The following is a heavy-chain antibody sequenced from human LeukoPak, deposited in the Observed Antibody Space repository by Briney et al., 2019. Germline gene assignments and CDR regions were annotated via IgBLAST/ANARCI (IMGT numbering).Heavy chain of an antibody. V-gene: IGHV4-39*07. CDR3: ARERNYYDSSGSNWFDP. J-gene: IGHJ5*02. CDR2: IYYSGST. D-gene: IGHD3-22*01. Sequence: SETLSLTCTVSGGSISSIIYYWGWIRQPPGKGLEWIGSIYYSGSTYYNPSLKSRVTISIDTSNNQFSLKLSSVTAADTAVYYCARERNYYDSSGSNWFDPWGQGTLVTVSS. CDR1: GGSISSIIYY.